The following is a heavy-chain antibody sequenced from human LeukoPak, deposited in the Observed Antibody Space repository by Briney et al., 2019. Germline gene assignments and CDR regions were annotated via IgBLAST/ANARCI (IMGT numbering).Heavy chain of an antibody. Sequence: GASVKVSCKASGYTFTSYYMHWVRQAPGQGLEWMGIINPSGGSTSYAQKFQGRVTMTRDTSTSTVYMELSSLRSEDTAVYYCARAGGSYSGYYYYGMDVWGQGTTVTVSS. D-gene: IGHD1-26*01. J-gene: IGHJ6*02. CDR3: ARAGGSYSGYYYYGMDV. V-gene: IGHV1-46*01. CDR2: INPSGGST. CDR1: GYTFTSYY.